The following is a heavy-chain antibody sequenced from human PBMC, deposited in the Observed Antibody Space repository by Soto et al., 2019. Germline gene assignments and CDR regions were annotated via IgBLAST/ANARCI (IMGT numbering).Heavy chain of an antibody. CDR2: MNPNSGNT. CDR1: GYTFTSYD. J-gene: IGHJ6*03. CDR3: ARDYSHFWSGYFSHYYYYMDV. V-gene: IGHV1-8*01. D-gene: IGHD3-3*01. Sequence: ASVKVSCKASGYTFTSYDINWVRQATGQGLGWMGWMNPNSGNTGYAQKFQGRVTMTRNTSISTAYMELSSLRSEDTAVYYCARDYSHFWSGYFSHYYYYMDVWSKGTTVTVSS.